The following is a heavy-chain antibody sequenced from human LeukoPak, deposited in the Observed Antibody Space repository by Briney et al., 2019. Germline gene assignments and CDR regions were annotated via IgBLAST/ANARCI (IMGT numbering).Heavy chain of an antibody. D-gene: IGHD6-6*01. Sequence: PGGSLRLSCAASEFTVSSYHLSWVRQALGEGLEWLSVFYRTTGQFYADSVKGRFTISRHDSNNTLSLQMNSLRPEDTAVYYCARRQHVNWGFDLWGRGTLVTVSS. CDR3: ARRQHVNWGFDL. J-gene: IGHJ2*01. V-gene: IGHV3-53*04. CDR2: FYRTTGQ. CDR1: EFTVSSYH.